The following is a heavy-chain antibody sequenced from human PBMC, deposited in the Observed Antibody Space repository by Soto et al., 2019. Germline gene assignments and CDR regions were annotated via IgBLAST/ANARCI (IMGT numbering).Heavy chain of an antibody. CDR2: IYQSGST. D-gene: IGHD3-22*01. CDR1: ACSFSRKAYP. J-gene: IGHJ3*02. CDR3: ARELLFYDSDGFSWDDAFDI. V-gene: IGHV4-30-2*01. Sequence: TLSPASADPACSFSRKAYPRCRIRPPQGKGLGWIGYIYQSGSTYYNPSLKRRVTMSLDRPKNQFSLKLSSVTAADTAVYYCARELLFYDSDGFSWDDAFDIWGQGTMVTVSS.